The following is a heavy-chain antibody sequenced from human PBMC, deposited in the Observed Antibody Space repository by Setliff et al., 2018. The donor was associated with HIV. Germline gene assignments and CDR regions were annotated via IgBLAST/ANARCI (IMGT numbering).Heavy chain of an antibody. CDR1: GYTFTSYG. J-gene: IGHJ4*02. CDR3: ATGAWDH. CDR2: FDPEDGEA. V-gene: IGHV1-24*01. Sequence: GASVKVSCKASGYTFTSYGISWVRQAPGQGLEWMGGFDPEDGEAIYAQKFQGRVTMTEDTSTDTGYMELSSLTSDDTAVYFCATGAWDHWGQGTLVTSPQ.